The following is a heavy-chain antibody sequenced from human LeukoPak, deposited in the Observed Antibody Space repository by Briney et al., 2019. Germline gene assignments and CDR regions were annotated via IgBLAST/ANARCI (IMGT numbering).Heavy chain of an antibody. Sequence: SETLSLMYSRSAAPISSGYCSSLRQPPGKGLEWIGYIYYSGSTNYNPSLKSRVTISVDTSKNQFSLKLISVTAADTAVYYCAIELAGADTPYERLDSWGQGTLVTVSS. D-gene: IGHD6-13*01. CDR2: IYYSGST. V-gene: IGHV4-59*01. J-gene: IGHJ5*01. CDR3: AIELAGADTPYERLDS. CDR1: AAPISSGY.